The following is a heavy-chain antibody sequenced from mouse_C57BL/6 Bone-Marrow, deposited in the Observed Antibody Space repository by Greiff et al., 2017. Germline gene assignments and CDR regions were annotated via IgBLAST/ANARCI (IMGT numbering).Heavy chain of an antibody. CDR1: GFTFSDYG. D-gene: IGHD1-1*01. CDR2: ISNLAYSI. CDR3: ARTDYYGSSDYAMDY. Sequence: DVMLVESGGGLVQPGGSLKLSCAASGFTFSDYGMAWVRQAPWKGPEWVAFISNLAYSIYYADTVTGRFTISRENAKNTQYLEMSSLRSENTAMYYCARTDYYGSSDYAMDYGGRGTSVTVTA. J-gene: IGHJ4*01. V-gene: IGHV5-15*01.